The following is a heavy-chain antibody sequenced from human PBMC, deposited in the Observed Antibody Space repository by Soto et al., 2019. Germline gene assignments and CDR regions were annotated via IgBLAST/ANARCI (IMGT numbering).Heavy chain of an antibody. CDR1: GYTFTSYG. V-gene: IGHV1-18*04. Sequence: APVNVSCKASGYTFTSYGISWVRQAPGQGLELMGWISAYNGNTNYAQKLQGRVTMTPXXXXSXTXMXLRSLRSDHTAVYYCARDSESPGAVGTAVHWG. D-gene: IGHD6-13*01. J-gene: IGHJ1*01. CDR2: ISAYNGNT. CDR3: ARDSESPGAVGTAVH.